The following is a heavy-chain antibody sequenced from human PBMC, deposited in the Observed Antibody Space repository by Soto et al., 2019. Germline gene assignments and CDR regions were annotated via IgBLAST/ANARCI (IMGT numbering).Heavy chain of an antibody. D-gene: IGHD4-17*01. J-gene: IGHJ4*02. CDR2: IYYSGST. CDR1: GGSISSSSYY. V-gene: IGHV4-39*01. CDR3: ARINYGDYVEVDY. Sequence: QLQLQESGPGLVKPSETLSLTCTVSGGSISSSSYYWGWIRQPPGKGLEWIGSIYYSGSTYYNPSLKSRVTISVDTSKNQFSLKLSSATAADTAVYYCARINYGDYVEVDYWGQGTLVTVSS.